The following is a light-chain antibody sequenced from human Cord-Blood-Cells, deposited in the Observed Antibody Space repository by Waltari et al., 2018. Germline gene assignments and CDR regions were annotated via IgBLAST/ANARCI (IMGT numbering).Light chain of an antibody. Sequence: QSALTQPASVSGSPGQSITISCTGTSSDVGGYNYFSWYQQHPGKAPKLMIYDVSKRPSGVSTRVSGSKSGNTASLTISGLQAEDEADYYCSSYTSSSTYVFGTGTKVTVL. CDR2: DVS. V-gene: IGLV2-14*01. J-gene: IGLJ1*01. CDR3: SSYTSSSTYV. CDR1: SSDVGGYNY.